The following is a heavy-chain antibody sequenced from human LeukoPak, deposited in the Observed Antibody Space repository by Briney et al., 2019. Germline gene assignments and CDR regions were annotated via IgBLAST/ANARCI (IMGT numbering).Heavy chain of an antibody. D-gene: IGHD6-6*01. CDR3: ARGGKSIALRPVWLLP. CDR2: VNPNSGNT. CDR1: VGTVSSYA. J-gene: IGHJ5*02. Sequence: ASVNVSCKPSVGTVSSYAIRWVRRRPRQGLGWMGWVNPNSGNTGYAHKSQGRVTMTRNTSINTAYIHLSSVRSEDTAVYYCARGGKSIALRPVWLLPWGERPLVTLPP. V-gene: IGHV1-8*02.